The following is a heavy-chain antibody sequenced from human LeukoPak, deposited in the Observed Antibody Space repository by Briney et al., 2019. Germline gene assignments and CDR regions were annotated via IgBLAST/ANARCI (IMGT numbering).Heavy chain of an antibody. CDR2: INPSGGST. J-gene: IGHJ4*02. V-gene: IGHV1-46*01. CDR3: ARLLSSVRGVISYYFDY. D-gene: IGHD3-10*01. Sequence: GASVKVSCKASGYTFTSYYMHWVRQAPGQGLEWMGIINPSGGSTSYAQKFQGRVTMTRDTSTSTVYMELSSLRSEDTAVYYCARLLSSVRGVISYYFDYWGQGTLVTVSS. CDR1: GYTFTSYY.